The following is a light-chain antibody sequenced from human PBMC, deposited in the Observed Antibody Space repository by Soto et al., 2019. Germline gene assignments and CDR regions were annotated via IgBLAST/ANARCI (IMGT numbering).Light chain of an antibody. CDR1: QSISSC. J-gene: IGKJ1*01. V-gene: IGKV1-5*01. CDR3: QQDQSYSRT. CDR2: DAS. Sequence: DIHIPQPPSTLSATVRDRVPITCRASQSISSCLAWYQQKPGKAPKLLIYDASSLESGVPSRFSGSGSGTEFTLTISSLKPDDFATYYCQQDQSYSRTFGRGTKVDIK.